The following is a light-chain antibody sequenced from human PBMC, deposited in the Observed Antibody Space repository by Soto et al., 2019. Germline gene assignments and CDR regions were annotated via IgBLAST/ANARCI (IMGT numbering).Light chain of an antibody. CDR1: QTVNSIF. V-gene: IGKV3-20*01. Sequence: EIVLTQSPATLSLSPGERATLSCRASQTVNSIFLAWYQHKPGQAPRLLIYAASSRATGIPDRFSGSGSGTDFTLTISRLEPEDFVVYYCQQYGSSPITFGQGTRLEIK. J-gene: IGKJ5*01. CDR3: QQYGSSPIT. CDR2: AAS.